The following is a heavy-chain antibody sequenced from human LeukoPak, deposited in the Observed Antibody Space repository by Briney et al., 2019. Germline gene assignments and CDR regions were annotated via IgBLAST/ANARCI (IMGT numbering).Heavy chain of an antibody. CDR1: GYTFTSYY. V-gene: IGHV1-46*01. Sequence: ASVRVSCKAAGYTFTSYYMHWLRQAPGRGLEWMGIINPSGGSPTYAQNFQGRVTMTRDTSTSTVYMDLRSLRSEDTAVYYCARVSVAATYFRAFDIWGQGTLVTVSS. CDR2: INPSGGSP. CDR3: ARVSVAATYFRAFDI. J-gene: IGHJ3*02. D-gene: IGHD1-26*01.